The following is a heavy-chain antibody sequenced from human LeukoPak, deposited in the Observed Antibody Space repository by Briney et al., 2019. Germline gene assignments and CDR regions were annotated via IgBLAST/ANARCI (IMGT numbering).Heavy chain of an antibody. J-gene: IGHJ4*02. CDR1: RFTFSSYW. V-gene: IGHV3-7*01. Sequence: GGSLRLSCAASRFTFSSYWMSWVRQAPGKGLEWVANIEQDGSEKYYVDSVKGRFTISRDNAKNSLYLQMNSLRAEDTAVYYCARARTNWGSLFDYWGQGTLVTVSS. CDR3: ARARTNWGSLFDY. CDR2: IEQDGSEK. D-gene: IGHD7-27*01.